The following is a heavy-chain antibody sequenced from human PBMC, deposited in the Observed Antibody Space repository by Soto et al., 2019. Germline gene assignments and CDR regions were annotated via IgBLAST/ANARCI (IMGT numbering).Heavy chain of an antibody. D-gene: IGHD6-13*01. J-gene: IGHJ5*02. CDR3: ARGIAAAGGGWFDP. CDR1: GGSISSSNW. Sequence: SETLSLTCAVSGGSISSSNWWSWVRQPPGKGLEWIGEINHSGSTNYNPSLKSRVTISVDTSKNQFSLKLSSVTAADTAVYYCARGIAAAGGGWFDPWGQGTLVTVSS. CDR2: INHSGST. V-gene: IGHV4-4*02.